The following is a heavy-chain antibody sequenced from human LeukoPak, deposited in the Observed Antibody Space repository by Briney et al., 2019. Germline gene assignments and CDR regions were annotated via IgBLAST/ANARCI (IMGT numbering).Heavy chain of an antibody. J-gene: IGHJ6*02. Sequence: ASVKVSCKASGYTFTSYGISWVRQAPGQGLEWMGWISAYNGNTNYAQKLQGRVTMTTDTSTSTAYMELRSLRSDDTAVYYCARDFLGIAVAGVGGPYYYYGMDVWGQGTTVTVSS. CDR2: ISAYNGNT. CDR3: ARDFLGIAVAGVGGPYYYYGMDV. D-gene: IGHD6-19*01. V-gene: IGHV1-18*01. CDR1: GYTFTSYG.